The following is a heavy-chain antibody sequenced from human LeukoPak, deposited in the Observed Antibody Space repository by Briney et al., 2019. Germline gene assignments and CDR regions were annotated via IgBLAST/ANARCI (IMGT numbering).Heavy chain of an antibody. V-gene: IGHV4-4*07. CDR2: IYTSGTN. Sequence: SETLSLTCTVSGGSISGYYWNWIRQPAGKGLEWIGRIYTSGTNNYNPSLKSRVTISVDTSKNQFSLKLSSVAAADTAVYYCARDRPGGSSLDYWGQGTLVTVSS. CDR3: ARDRPGGSSLDY. J-gene: IGHJ4*02. D-gene: IGHD6-13*01. CDR1: GGSISGYY.